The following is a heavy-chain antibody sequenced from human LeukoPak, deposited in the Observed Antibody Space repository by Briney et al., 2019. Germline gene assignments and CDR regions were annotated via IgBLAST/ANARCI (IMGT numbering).Heavy chain of an antibody. V-gene: IGHV4-34*01. D-gene: IGHD6-25*01. CDR2: INHSGST. J-gene: IGHJ4*02. CDR3: ARGRRKQRHDFDY. Sequence: PSETLSLTCAVYGGSFSGYYWSWIRQPPGKGLEWIGEINHSGSTNYNPSLKSRVTISVDTSKNQFSLKLSSVTAADTAVCYCARGRRKQRHDFDYWGQGTLVTVSS. CDR1: GGSFSGYY.